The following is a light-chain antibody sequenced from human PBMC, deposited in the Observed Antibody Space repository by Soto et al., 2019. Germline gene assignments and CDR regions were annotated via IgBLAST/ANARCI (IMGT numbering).Light chain of an antibody. CDR1: QGIRTE. Sequence: ATQMTQSPSSLSASVGDRVTIACRASQGIRTELGWYQQKPGEAPKLLIYAASALQSGVPSRFSGSGSGTEFTLTISGLQPEDFATYYCQQLDSDPPWMFGQGTRVEIK. CDR2: AAS. J-gene: IGKJ1*01. V-gene: IGKV1-6*01. CDR3: QQLDSDPPWM.